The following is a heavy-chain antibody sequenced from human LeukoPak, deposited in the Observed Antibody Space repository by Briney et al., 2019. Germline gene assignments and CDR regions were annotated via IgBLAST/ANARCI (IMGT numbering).Heavy chain of an antibody. CDR2: IYTSENT. J-gene: IGHJ4*02. CDR3: ARAPEITFGGLDY. Sequence: SETLSLTCTVSGDSISSYYWSWIRQPAGKGLEWIGRIYTSENTNYNPSLKSRVTMSVDTSKNQFSLKLSSVTAADTAVYYCARAPEITFGGLDYWGQGTLVTVSS. V-gene: IGHV4-4*07. CDR1: GDSISSYY. D-gene: IGHD3-16*01.